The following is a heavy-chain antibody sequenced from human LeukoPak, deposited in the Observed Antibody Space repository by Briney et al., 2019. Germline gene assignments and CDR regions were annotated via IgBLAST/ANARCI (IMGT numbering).Heavy chain of an antibody. D-gene: IGHD5-18*01. Sequence: GGSLRLSCAASGFTFSTYGMHWVRQAPGKGLEWVAIISYDGSSKYYADSVKGRFTISRDNSKNTLYLQMNSLRAEDTAVYYCAKDVAIQLWCFDYWGQGTLVTVSS. J-gene: IGHJ4*02. CDR2: ISYDGSSK. CDR1: GFTFSTYG. CDR3: AKDVAIQLWCFDY. V-gene: IGHV3-30*18.